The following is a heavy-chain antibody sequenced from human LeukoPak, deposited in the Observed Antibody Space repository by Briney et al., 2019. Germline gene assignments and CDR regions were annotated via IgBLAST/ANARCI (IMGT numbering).Heavy chain of an antibody. CDR3: ARHVWLQPFDY. V-gene: IGHV4-59*08. J-gene: IGHJ4*02. CDR2: IYYSGST. D-gene: IGHD3-9*01. CDR1: GGSMNSYY. Sequence: SETLSLTCSVSGGSMNSYYWSWIRQSPGKGLEWIGYIYYSGSTNYNPSLKSRVTISVDTSKNQFSLKLSSVTAADTAVYYCARHVWLQPFDYWGQGTLVTVSS.